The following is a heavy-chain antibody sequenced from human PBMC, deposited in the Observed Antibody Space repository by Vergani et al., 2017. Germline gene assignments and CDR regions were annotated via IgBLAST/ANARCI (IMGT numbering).Heavy chain of an antibody. CDR2: INPSGGST. Sequence: QVQLVQSGAEVKKPGASVKVSCKASGYTFTSYYMHWVRQAPGQGLEWMGIINPSGGSTSYAQKFQGRVTMPRDTSTSTFYMELSSLGSEDTAVYYCARDSGGYGPLNYFDYWGQGTLVTVSS. CDR3: ARDSGGYGPLNYFDY. J-gene: IGHJ4*02. CDR1: GYTFTSYY. V-gene: IGHV1-46*01. D-gene: IGHD5-12*01.